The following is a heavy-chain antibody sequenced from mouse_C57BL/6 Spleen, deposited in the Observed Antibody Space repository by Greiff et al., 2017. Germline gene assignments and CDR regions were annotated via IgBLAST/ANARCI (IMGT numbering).Heavy chain of an antibody. V-gene: IGHV5-17*01. Sequence: DVMLVESGGGLVKPGGSLKLSCAASGFTFSDYGMHWVRQAPEKGLEWVAYISSGSSTIYYADTVKGRFTISRDNAKNTLFLQMNSLRSEDTAMYYCARGVNSNYVLFAYWGQGTLVTVSA. CDR2: ISSGSSTI. J-gene: IGHJ3*01. CDR3: ARGVNSNYVLFAY. CDR1: GFTFSDYG. D-gene: IGHD2-5*01.